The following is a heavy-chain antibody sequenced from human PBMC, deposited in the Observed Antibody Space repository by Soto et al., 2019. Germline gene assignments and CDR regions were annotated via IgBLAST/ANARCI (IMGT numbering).Heavy chain of an antibody. J-gene: IGHJ5*02. D-gene: IGHD3-10*01. CDR1: GGSFSGCY. CDR3: VRGGHGSGSYLGSS. CDR2: INHSGST. Sequence: SETLSPTCAVYGGSFSGCYWSWIRQPPGKGLEWIGEINHSGSTNYNPSLNSRVTMSVDTSKNQFVLELSSVTAADTAVYYCVRGGHGSGSYLGSSWGQGILVNVSS. V-gene: IGHV4-34*01.